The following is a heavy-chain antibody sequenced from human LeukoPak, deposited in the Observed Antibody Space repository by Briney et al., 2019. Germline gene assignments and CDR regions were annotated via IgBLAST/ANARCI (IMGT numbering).Heavy chain of an antibody. Sequence: SETLSLTCTVSGGSISSYYWSWIRQPPGKGLEWIGYIYYSGSTNYNPSLKSRVTLSVDTSKNQFSLKLSSVTAADTAVYYCARAVSSGWYYFDYWGQGTLVTVSS. V-gene: IGHV4-59*01. CDR2: IYYSGST. CDR3: ARAVSSGWYYFDY. D-gene: IGHD6-19*01. J-gene: IGHJ4*02. CDR1: GGSISSYY.